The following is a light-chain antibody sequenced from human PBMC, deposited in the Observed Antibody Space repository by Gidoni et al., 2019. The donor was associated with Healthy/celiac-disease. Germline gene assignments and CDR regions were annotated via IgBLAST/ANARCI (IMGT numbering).Light chain of an antibody. CDR3: QQYNNWPGS. J-gene: IGKJ2*04. Sequence: EIEMTQSPATLSVSPGERAPLSCRASQSVSSNLAWYQQKPGQAPRLLIYGASTRATGIPARFSGSGSGTEFTLTISSLQSEDFAVYYCQQYNNWPGSFGQGTKLEIK. CDR1: QSVSSN. CDR2: GAS. V-gene: IGKV3D-15*01.